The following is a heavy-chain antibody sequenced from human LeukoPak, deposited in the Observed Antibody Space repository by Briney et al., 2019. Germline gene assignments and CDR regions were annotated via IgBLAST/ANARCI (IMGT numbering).Heavy chain of an antibody. CDR1: GGSFSGYY. D-gene: IGHD3-3*01. V-gene: IGHV4-34*01. CDR2: INHSGST. CDR3: ARGSARFWSGYYDFDY. J-gene: IGHJ4*02. Sequence: SETLSLTCAVYGGSFSGYYWSWIRQPPGKGLEWIGEINHSGSTNYNPSLKSRVTISVDTSKNQFSLKLSSVTAADTVVYYCARGSARFWSGYYDFDYWGQGTLVTVSS.